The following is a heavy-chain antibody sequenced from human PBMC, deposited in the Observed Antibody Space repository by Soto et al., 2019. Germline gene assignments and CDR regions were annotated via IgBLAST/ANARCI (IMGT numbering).Heavy chain of an antibody. CDR2: IIPIFGTA. CDR3: ARDLTAAASYYYYGMDV. J-gene: IGHJ6*02. CDR1: GGTFSSYA. D-gene: IGHD6-25*01. Sequence: QVQLVQSGAEVKKPGSSVKVSCKASGGTFSSYAISWVRQAPGQGLEWMVGIIPIFGTANYAQKFQGRVTITADKSTSTAYMELSSLRSEDTAVYYCARDLTAAASYYYYGMDVWGQGTTVTVSS. V-gene: IGHV1-69*06.